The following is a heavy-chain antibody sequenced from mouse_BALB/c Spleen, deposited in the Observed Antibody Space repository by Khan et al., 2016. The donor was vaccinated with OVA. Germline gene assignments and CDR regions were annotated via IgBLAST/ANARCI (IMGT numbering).Heavy chain of an antibody. Sequence: QVQLKESGPGLVAPSQSLSITCTVSGFSLTSYGVHWVRQPPGKGLEWLGVIWAGGSTNYNSALMSRLSISKANSKSQVCFTMNSLQTDDTAMYYGARREDIWGQGTTLTVSS. D-gene: IGHD1-3*01. V-gene: IGHV2-9*02. CDR1: GFSLTSYG. J-gene: IGHJ2*01. CDR2: IWAGGST. CDR3: ARREDI.